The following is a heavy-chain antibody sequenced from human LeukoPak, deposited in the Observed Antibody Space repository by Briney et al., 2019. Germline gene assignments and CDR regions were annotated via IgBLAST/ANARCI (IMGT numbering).Heavy chain of an antibody. CDR1: GFTFSSYA. CDR2: ISNDGSNK. J-gene: IGHJ4*02. CDR3: AREGLGPLIGGLWGTYRREYYFDY. D-gene: IGHD3-16*02. V-gene: IGHV3-30-3*01. Sequence: GRSLRLSCAASGFTFSSYAMHWVRQAPSKGLEWVAVISNDGSNKYYADSVNGRFTISRDNSKNTLYVQMNSLRAEDTAVYYCAREGLGPLIGGLWGTYRREYYFDYWGQGTLVTVSS.